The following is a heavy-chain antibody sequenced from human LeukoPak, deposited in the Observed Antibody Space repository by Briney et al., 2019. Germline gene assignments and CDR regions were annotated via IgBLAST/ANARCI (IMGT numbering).Heavy chain of an antibody. D-gene: IGHD2-15*01. Sequence: SVKVSCKASGGTFSSYAISWVRQAPGQGLEWMGGIIPIFGTANYAQKLQGRVTMTTDTSTSTAYMELRSLRSDDTAVYYCARDCSGGSCYSVDYWGQGTLVTVSS. CDR2: IIPIFGTA. V-gene: IGHV1-69*05. CDR3: ARDCSGGSCYSVDY. CDR1: GGTFSSYA. J-gene: IGHJ4*02.